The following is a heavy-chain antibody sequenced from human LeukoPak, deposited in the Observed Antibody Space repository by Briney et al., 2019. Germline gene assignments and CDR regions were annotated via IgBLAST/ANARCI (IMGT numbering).Heavy chain of an antibody. CDR1: GSTFGDYA. D-gene: IGHD4-17*01. J-gene: IGHJ4*02. V-gene: IGHV3-49*03. CDR2: IRSKAYGGTT. Sequence: GGSLRLPCTASGSTFGDYAMSWFRQAPGKGLEWVGFIRSKAYGGTTEYAASVKGRFTISRDDSKSIAYLQMNSLKTEDTAVYYCTREDVATVTTRGFDYWGQGTLVTVSS. CDR3: TREDVATVTTRGFDY.